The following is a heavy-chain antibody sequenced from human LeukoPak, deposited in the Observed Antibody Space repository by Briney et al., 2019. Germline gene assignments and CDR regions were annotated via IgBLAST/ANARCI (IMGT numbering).Heavy chain of an antibody. CDR2: INPKSGGT. J-gene: IGHJ5*02. D-gene: IGHD3-22*01. Sequence: ASVKVSCKASGYTFTGYYMHWVRQAPGQGLEWMGWINPKSGGTNYAQKFQGRVTMTRDTSISTAYMELSRLRSDDTAVYYCARDRKYYYDSSGYSRRYNWFDPWGQGTLVTVSS. CDR1: GYTFTGYY. V-gene: IGHV1-2*02. CDR3: ARDRKYYYDSSGYSRRYNWFDP.